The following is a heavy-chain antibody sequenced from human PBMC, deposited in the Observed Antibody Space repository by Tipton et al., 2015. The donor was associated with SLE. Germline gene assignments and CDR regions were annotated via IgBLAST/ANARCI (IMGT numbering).Heavy chain of an antibody. CDR3: ARGRKNMTPKRDAFDI. CDR2: INHSGST. CDR1: GGSFSGYY. J-gene: IGHJ3*02. Sequence: GSLRLSCAVYGGSFSGYYWSWIRQPPGKGLEWIGEINHSGSTNYNPSLKRRVTISVDTSKNQFSLKLSSVTAADTAVYYCARGRKNMTPKRDAFDIWGQGTMVTVSS. V-gene: IGHV4-34*01.